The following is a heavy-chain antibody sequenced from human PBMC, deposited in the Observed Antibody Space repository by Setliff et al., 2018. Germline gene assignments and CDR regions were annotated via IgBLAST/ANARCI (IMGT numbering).Heavy chain of an antibody. CDR1: GFTFGDYA. D-gene: IGHD2-8*01. Sequence: PGGSLRLSCTAPGFTFGDYAMSWVRQAPGKGLEWVGFIRSKSNGGTTECAASVKGRLTISRDNSKNTVYLQVNSLRGEDTAVYYCVKDPKYGGAWPHPAYFDYWGQGTLVTVSS. CDR3: VKDPKYGGAWPHPAYFDY. J-gene: IGHJ4*02. V-gene: IGHV3-49*04. CDR2: IRSKSNGGTT.